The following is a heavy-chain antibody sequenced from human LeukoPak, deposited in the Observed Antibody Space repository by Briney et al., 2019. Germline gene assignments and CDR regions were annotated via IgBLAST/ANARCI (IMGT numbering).Heavy chain of an antibody. CDR3: ARHSRGYDFPATYYYYYYMDV. CDR1: SGSISSYY. V-gene: IGHV4-59*08. CDR2: IYYSGST. Sequence: TSETLSLTCTVSSGSISSYYWSWIRQPPGKGLEWIGYIYYSGSTNYNPSLKSRVTISVDTSKNQFSLKLSSVTAADTAVYYCARHSRGYDFPATYYYYYYMDVWGKGTTVTVSS. D-gene: IGHD5-12*01. J-gene: IGHJ6*03.